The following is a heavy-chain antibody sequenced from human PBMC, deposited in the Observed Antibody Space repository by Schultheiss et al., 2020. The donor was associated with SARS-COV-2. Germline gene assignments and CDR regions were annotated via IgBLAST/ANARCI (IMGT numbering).Heavy chain of an antibody. D-gene: IGHD5-12*01. CDR2: IYYSGST. CDR1: GGSISSYY. J-gene: IGHJ4*02. V-gene: IGHV4-59*08. CDR3: ARASGYAWFDY. Sequence: GSLRLSCTVSGGSISSYYWSWIRQPPGKGLEWIGYIYYSGSTNYNPSLKSRVTISVDTSKNQFSLRLSSVTAADTAVYYCARASGYAWFDYWGQGTLVTVSS.